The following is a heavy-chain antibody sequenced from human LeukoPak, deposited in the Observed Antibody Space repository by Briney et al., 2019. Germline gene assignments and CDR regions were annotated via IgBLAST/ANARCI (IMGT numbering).Heavy chain of an antibody. CDR2: INHSGGT. D-gene: IGHD6-13*01. V-gene: IGHV4-34*01. CDR3: ARLGLYTSSWYRFYYFDY. J-gene: IGHJ4*02. Sequence: SETLSLTCGVHGASFSDYTWSWIRQPPGKGLEWLGEINHSGGTSYSPSLKSRFTISVDTSKNQFSLKLSSVTAADTAVYYCARLGLYTSSWYRFYYFDYWGQGTLVTVSS. CDR1: GASFSDYT.